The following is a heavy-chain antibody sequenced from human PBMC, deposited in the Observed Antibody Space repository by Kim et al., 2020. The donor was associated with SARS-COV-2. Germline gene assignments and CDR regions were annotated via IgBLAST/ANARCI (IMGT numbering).Heavy chain of an antibody. CDR3: ARSREGSGDFDY. Sequence: GGSLRLSCAASGFTVSSNYMSWVRQAPGKGLEWVSVIYSGGSTYYADSVKGRFTISRDNSKNTLYLQMNSLRAEDTAVYYCARSREGSGDFDYWGQGTLVTVSS. D-gene: IGHD1-26*01. CDR2: IYSGGST. CDR1: GFTVSSNY. J-gene: IGHJ4*02. V-gene: IGHV3-53*01.